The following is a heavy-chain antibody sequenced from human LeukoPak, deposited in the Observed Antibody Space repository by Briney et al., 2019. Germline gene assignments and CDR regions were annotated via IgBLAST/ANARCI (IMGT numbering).Heavy chain of an antibody. D-gene: IGHD6-13*01. CDR3: VRGGSRSWDYYNSYYMDV. V-gene: IGHV4-34*01. CDR1: GGSFSGYS. Sequence: PSETLSLTCAVYGGSFSGYSWTWIRQSPGKGLEWIGEINHSGSTNYNPSLKSRIALAVDPSKNQFSLKLSSVTAADTAVYYCVRGGSRSWDYYNSYYMDVWGKGTSVTVSS. CDR2: INHSGST. J-gene: IGHJ6*03.